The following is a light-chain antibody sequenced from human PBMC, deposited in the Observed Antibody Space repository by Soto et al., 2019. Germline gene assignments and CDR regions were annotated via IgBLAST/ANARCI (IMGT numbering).Light chain of an antibody. V-gene: IGKV3-20*01. Sequence: EIVLTQSPGTLSLSPGERATLSCRASQSVSSSFLAWYQQKPGQAPRLLIYGASSRATGIPDRFSGSGSGTDFTLTISRLEPEDFAVYYCHQYGSSPRTFGPGTTVDI. CDR2: GAS. CDR1: QSVSSSF. J-gene: IGKJ3*01. CDR3: HQYGSSPRT.